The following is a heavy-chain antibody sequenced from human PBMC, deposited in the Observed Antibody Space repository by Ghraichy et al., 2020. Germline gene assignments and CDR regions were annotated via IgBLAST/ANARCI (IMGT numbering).Heavy chain of an antibody. D-gene: IGHD3-3*01. CDR2: ISGYNGAT. V-gene: IGHV1-18*01. Sequence: ASVKVSCKSSSYTFSNYGISWVRQAPGQGLEWMGWISGYNGATNFAQNFQGRVTVTLDTSASTAFMELRSLRYDDTDVYYCATVGGYSTYGWFDSWGQGTLVTVST. J-gene: IGHJ5*01. CDR3: ATVGGYSTYGWFDS. CDR1: SYTFSNYG.